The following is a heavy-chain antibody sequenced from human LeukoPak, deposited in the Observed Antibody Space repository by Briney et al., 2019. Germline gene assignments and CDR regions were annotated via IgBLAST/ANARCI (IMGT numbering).Heavy chain of an antibody. J-gene: IGHJ4*02. V-gene: IGHV3-23*01. CDR1: GFTFAGYA. Sequence: GGSLRLSCAASGFTFAGYAMSWVRQGPGMGLEWVSDISGGGDTTYYADSVKGRFTISRDNSKNTLYLQMNSLRAEDTAVYYCAKGRLVPAALLDYWGQGTLVTVSS. CDR2: ISGGGDTT. D-gene: IGHD2-2*01. CDR3: AKGRLVPAALLDY.